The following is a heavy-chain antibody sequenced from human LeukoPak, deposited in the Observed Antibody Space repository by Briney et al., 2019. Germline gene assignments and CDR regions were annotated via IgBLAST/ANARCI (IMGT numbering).Heavy chain of an antibody. J-gene: IGHJ4*02. CDR1: GFTFSSYW. CDR2: IKQDGSEK. V-gene: IGHV3-7*01. Sequence: GGSLRLSCAASGFTFSSYWMSWVRQAPGKGLEWVANIKQDGSEKYYVDSVKGRFTISRDNAKSSLYLQMNSLRAEDTAVYYCARHLSGITGYTYGRGIDYWGQGTLVTVSS. D-gene: IGHD5-18*01. CDR3: ARHLSGITGYTYGRGIDY.